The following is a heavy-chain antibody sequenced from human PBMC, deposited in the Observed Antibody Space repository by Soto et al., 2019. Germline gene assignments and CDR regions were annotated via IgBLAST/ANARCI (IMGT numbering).Heavy chain of an antibody. CDR3: ARGSNYYDSSGSDY. CDR1: GYTFTSYG. V-gene: IGHV1-18*04. Sequence: ASVKVSCKASGYTFTSYGISWVRQAPGQGLEWMGWISVYNGNTNYAQKLQGRVTMTTDTSTSTAYMELRSLRSDDTAVYYCARGSNYYDSSGSDYWGQGTLVTVSS. D-gene: IGHD3-22*01. J-gene: IGHJ4*02. CDR2: ISVYNGNT.